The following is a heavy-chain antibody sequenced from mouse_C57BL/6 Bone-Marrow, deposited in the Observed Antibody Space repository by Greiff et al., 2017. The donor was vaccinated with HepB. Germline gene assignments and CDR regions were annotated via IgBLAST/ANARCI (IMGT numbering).Heavy chain of an antibody. J-gene: IGHJ3*01. CDR3: ARHGGRQLILPFAF. D-gene: IGHD3-2*02. CDR1: GFTFSSYG. V-gene: IGHV5-6*01. Sequence: EVQLVESGGDLVKPGGSLKLSCAASGFTFSSYGMSWVRQTPDKRLEWVATISSGGSYTYYPDSVKGRFTISRDNAKNTLDLHMSSLKSEDTAMYYCARHGGRQLILPFAFWGQGTLVTVSA. CDR2: ISSGGSYT.